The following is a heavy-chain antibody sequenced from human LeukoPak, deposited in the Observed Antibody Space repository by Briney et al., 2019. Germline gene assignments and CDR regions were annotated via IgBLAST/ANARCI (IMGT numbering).Heavy chain of an antibody. CDR3: ARGGGVAGTPYNPYDY. V-gene: IGHV4-59*01. Sequence: SETLSLTCSVSGGSISSYFWSWIRQPPGKGLEWIGYIYYSGSTNYNPSLKSRVTISVDTSKNQFSLKLSSVTAADTAVYYCARGGGVAGTPYNPYDYWGQGTLVTVSS. CDR1: GGSISSYF. CDR2: IYYSGST. D-gene: IGHD6-19*01. J-gene: IGHJ4*02.